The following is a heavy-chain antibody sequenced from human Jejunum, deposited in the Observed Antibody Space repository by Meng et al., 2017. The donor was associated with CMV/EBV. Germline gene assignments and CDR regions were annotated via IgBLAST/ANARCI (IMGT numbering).Heavy chain of an antibody. CDR2: IYPDDSDS. CDR1: GYTFGDSW. Sequence: GSGYTFGDSWIDWVRQMPGKGLEWMGIIYPDDSDSRYNPYFQGQVTISADKSITTAYLQWSSLKASDTGMYYCVRRAGSLYYFDFWGPGTLGTVSS. D-gene: IGHD3-10*01. V-gene: IGHV5-51*01. J-gene: IGHJ4*02. CDR3: VRRAGSLYYFDF.